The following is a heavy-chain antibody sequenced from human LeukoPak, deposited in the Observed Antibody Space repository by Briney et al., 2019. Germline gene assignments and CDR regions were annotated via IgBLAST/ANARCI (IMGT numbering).Heavy chain of an antibody. Sequence: GGSLRLSCVASGSGFTFSEYWMIWVRQAPGERLEWVANKKGDGSETYYVDSVKGRFSVSRDNSKNSVYLQMNGLRGDDTALYRCAREAYCGGPSCFAVNYMDVWGKGTTVTVSS. J-gene: IGHJ6*03. D-gene: IGHD2-21*01. V-gene: IGHV3-7*01. CDR2: KKGDGSET. CDR3: AREAYCGGPSCFAVNYMDV. CDR1: GSGFTFSEYW.